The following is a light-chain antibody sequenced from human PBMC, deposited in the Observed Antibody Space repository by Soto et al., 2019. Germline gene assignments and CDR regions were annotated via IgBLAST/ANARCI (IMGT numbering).Light chain of an antibody. J-gene: IGKJ5*01. CDR3: QQYKSWPMT. CDR1: QSVSSY. V-gene: IGKV3D-15*01. Sequence: EIVLTQSPATLSLSPGERATLSCMASQSVSSYLAWYQQKPGQAPRRLIYGASTWGTGVPPRFSGSGSGTEFTLTISSLQPEDYAVYYCQQYKSWPMTFGPGTRLEI. CDR2: GAS.